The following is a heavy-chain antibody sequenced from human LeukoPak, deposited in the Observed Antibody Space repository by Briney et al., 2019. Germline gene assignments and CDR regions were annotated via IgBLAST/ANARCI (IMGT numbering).Heavy chain of an antibody. J-gene: IGHJ6*02. V-gene: IGHV3-74*01. Sequence: GVSLRLSCAASGFTFSSYWMHWVRQAPGKGLVWVSRINSDGSSTYYADSVKGRFTISRDNAKNTLYVQMNSLSAEDTAVYYCARVGHSGGGDMDVWGQGTTVTVSS. CDR3: ARVGHSGGGDMDV. D-gene: IGHD6-13*01. CDR1: GFTFSSYW. CDR2: INSDGSST.